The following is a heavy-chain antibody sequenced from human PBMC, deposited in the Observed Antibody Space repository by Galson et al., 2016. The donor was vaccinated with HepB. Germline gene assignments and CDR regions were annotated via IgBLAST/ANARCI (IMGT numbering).Heavy chain of an antibody. CDR1: GGSISSNYL. CDR3: AEGRSNNWFGP. V-gene: IGHV4-4*02. CDR2: IYLRGTT. Sequence: SETLSLTCAVSGGSISSNYLWSWVRQPPGKGLEWIGEIYLRGTTNYNPSLKSRVTMSLDKSKNQFSLNLTSVTAADTAMYYCAEGRSNNWFGPWGQGILVTVSS. J-gene: IGHJ5*02.